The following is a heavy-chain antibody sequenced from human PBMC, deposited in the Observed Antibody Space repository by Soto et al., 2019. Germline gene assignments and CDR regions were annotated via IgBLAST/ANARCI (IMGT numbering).Heavy chain of an antibody. CDR2: ISATGGGT. CDR1: GFTFNNYA. Sequence: PGGSLRLSCTASGFTFNNYAMSWVRQAPGKGLEWVSLISATGGGTYYADSVKGQFSISRDNSKNTLYLQMNSLRAEDTAVYYSVKDRRAGGNSAFFFDFWGQGAQVTVSS. V-gene: IGHV3-23*01. CDR3: VKDRRAGGNSAFFFDF. J-gene: IGHJ5*01. D-gene: IGHD3-16*01.